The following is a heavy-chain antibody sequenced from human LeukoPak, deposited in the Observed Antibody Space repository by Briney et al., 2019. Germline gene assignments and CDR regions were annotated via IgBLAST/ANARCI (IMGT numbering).Heavy chain of an antibody. CDR1: GGSISPYC. J-gene: IGHJ4*02. Sequence: PSETLSLTCTVSGGSISPYCWSWIRQPPGKGLEWIGYIYYTGNTNYNPSLKSRVTISVDTSKNQFSLKLNSVTAADTAVYYCARSIEQQLVDYWGQGTLVTVSS. D-gene: IGHD6-13*01. CDR2: IYYTGNT. CDR3: ARSIEQQLVDY. V-gene: IGHV4-59*01.